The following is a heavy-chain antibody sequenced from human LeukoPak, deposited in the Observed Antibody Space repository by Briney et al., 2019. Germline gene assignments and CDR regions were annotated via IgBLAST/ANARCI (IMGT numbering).Heavy chain of an antibody. J-gene: IGHJ4*02. V-gene: IGHV1-69*04. CDR3: ARGDFRYSGSYFDY. CDR2: IIPILGIA. CDR1: GGTFSSYA. Sequence: SVTVSCKASGGTFSSYAISWVRQAPGQGLEWMGRIIPILGIANYAQKFQGRVTITADKSTSTAYMELSSLRSEDTAVYYCARGDFRYSGSYFDYWGQGTLVTVSS. D-gene: IGHD1-26*01.